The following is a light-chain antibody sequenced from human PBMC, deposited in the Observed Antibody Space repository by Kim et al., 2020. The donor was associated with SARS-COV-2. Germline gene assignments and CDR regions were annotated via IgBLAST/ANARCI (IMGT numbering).Light chain of an antibody. CDR2: DVS. V-gene: IGLV2-11*01. J-gene: IGLJ1*01. CDR1: SSDGGGYNY. Sequence: GQSVTISCTGTSSDGGGYNYVSWYQQHPGKAPKLMIYDVSKRPSGVPDHFSGSKSGNTASLTISGLQAEDEADYYCCSYAGSYPYVFGTGTKVTVL. CDR3: CSYAGSYPYV.